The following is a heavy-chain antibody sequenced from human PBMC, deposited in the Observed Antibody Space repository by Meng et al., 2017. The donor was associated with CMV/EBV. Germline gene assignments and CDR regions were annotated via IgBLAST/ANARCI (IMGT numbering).Heavy chain of an antibody. J-gene: IGHJ4*02. CDR2: ISWDGGST. CDR3: ARGLSGSYFDY. D-gene: IGHD1-26*01. CDR1: GFTFDDYT. V-gene: IGHV3-43*01. Sequence: SCAASGFTFDDYTMHWVRQAPGKGLEWVSLISWDGGSTYYADSVKGRFTISRDNSKNSLYLQMNSLRTEDTALYYCARGLSGSYFDYWGQGTLVTVSS.